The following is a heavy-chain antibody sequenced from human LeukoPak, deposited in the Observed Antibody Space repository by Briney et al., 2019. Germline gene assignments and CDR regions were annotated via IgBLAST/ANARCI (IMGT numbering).Heavy chain of an antibody. V-gene: IGHV1-8*01. D-gene: IGHD5-18*01. CDR2: MNPNSGNT. Sequence: EASVKVSCKASGYTFTSYDINWVRQATGQGLEWMGWMNPNSGNTGYAQKFQGRVTMTRNTSISTAYMELSRLRSEDTAVYYCARASMVRSYFDYWGQGTLVTVSS. CDR3: ARASMVRSYFDY. CDR1: GYTFTSYD. J-gene: IGHJ4*02.